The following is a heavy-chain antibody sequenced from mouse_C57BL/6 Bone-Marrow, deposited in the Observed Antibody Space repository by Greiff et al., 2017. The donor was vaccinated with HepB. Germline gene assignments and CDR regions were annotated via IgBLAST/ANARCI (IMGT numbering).Heavy chain of an antibody. CDR3: ARELGRGWYYFDY. J-gene: IGHJ2*01. D-gene: IGHD4-1*01. V-gene: IGHV3-6*01. CDR2: ISYDGSN. CDR1: GSSITRGYY. Sequence: EVQLQESGPGLVKPSQSLSLTCSVTGSSITRGYYWNWIRQFPGNKLEWMGYISYDGSNNYNPSLKNRISITRDPSKNQFFLKLNSVTTEDTATYYCARELGRGWYYFDYRCQGTTLIVSS.